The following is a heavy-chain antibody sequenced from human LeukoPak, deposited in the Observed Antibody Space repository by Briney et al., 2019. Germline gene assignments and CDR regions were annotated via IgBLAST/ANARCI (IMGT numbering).Heavy chain of an antibody. D-gene: IGHD4-11*01. Sequence: GGSLRLSCAACGFTVSSNYMSWVRQAPGKGLEWVSSITNSGDTTYYADSVKGRFTISRDNSKNTLYLQMNSLRAEDTALYYCADSNYWYPVDYWGQGTLVTVSS. CDR2: ITNSGDTT. V-gene: IGHV3-23*01. CDR1: GFTVSSNY. J-gene: IGHJ4*02. CDR3: ADSNYWYPVDY.